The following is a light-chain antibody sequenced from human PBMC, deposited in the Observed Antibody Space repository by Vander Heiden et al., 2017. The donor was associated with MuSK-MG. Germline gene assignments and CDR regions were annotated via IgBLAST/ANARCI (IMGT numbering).Light chain of an antibody. J-gene: IGLJ1*01. CDR2: GNS. V-gene: IGLV1-40*01. CDR1: SSNIGAGYD. CDR3: QSYDSSLSGSYV. Sequence: SVLTQPPSVSGAPGQRATISCTGSSSNIGAGYDVHWYQQLPGTAPKPLIYGNSNRPSGVPDRFSGSKSGTSASLAITGLQAEDEADYYCQSYDSSLSGSYVFGTGTKVTVL.